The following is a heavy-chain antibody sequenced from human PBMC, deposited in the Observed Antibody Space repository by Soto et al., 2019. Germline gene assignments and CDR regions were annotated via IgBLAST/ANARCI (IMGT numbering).Heavy chain of an antibody. V-gene: IGHV1-69*13. J-gene: IGHJ5*02. CDR1: GGTFSSYA. CDR3: ARYIAVAGDNWFDP. D-gene: IGHD6-19*01. Sequence: SVKVSCKASGGTFSSYAISWVRQAPGQGLEWMGGIIPIFGTANYAQKFQGRVTITADESTSTAYMELSSLRSEDTAVYYCARYIAVAGDNWFDPWRQGTLVTVSS. CDR2: IIPIFGTA.